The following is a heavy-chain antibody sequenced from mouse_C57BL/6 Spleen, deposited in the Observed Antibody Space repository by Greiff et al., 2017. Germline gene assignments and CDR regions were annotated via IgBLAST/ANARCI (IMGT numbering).Heavy chain of an antibody. CDR1: GYTFTSYW. CDR3: ARSDCDYEGWFAY. Sequence: QVQLQQPGAELVKPGASVKLSCKASGYTFTSYWMHWVKQRPGRGLAWIGRIAPTSGGTTYNEKFKGQATLTVDKPSSPSYMQLSSLTSDDAAVYYCARSDCDYEGWFAYWGQGTLVTVSA. J-gene: IGHJ3*01. D-gene: IGHD2-4*01. V-gene: IGHV1-72*01. CDR2: IAPTSGGT.